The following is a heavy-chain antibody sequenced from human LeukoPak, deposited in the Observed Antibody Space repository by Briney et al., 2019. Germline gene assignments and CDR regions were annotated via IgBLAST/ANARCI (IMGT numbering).Heavy chain of an antibody. CDR1: GHTFNIHY. Sequence: ASPRDSCKAPGHTFNIHYIHRVPPAPGQGVEWMSIINGGVDITGYTQTLQGRDTLSRDTFTSTVYMAMSSLRSEDTAIYYCASEKNYDGTYCDSWGQGTVVTVSS. D-gene: IGHD3-3*01. CDR2: INGGVDIT. J-gene: IGHJ4*02. CDR3: ASEKNYDGTYCDS. V-gene: IGHV1-46*02.